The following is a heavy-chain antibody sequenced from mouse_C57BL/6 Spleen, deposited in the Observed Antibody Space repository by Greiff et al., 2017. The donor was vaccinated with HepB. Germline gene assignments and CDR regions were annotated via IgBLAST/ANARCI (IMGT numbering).Heavy chain of an antibody. Sequence: QVQLQQPGAELVRPGSSVKLSCKASGYTFTSYWMHWVKQRPIQGLEWIGNIDPSDSETHYNQKFKDKATLTVDKSSSTAYMQLSSLTSEDSAVYYCARTLYYGSSYDAMDYWGQGTSVTVSS. V-gene: IGHV1-52*01. CDR3: ARTLYYGSSYDAMDY. CDR1: GYTFTSYW. D-gene: IGHD1-1*01. CDR2: IDPSDSET. J-gene: IGHJ4*01.